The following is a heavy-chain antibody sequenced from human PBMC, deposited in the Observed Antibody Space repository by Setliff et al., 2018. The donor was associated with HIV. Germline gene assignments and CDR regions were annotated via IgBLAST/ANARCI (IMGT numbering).Heavy chain of an antibody. V-gene: IGHV1-18*04. D-gene: IGHD3-10*01. CDR1: GYTFTTYG. J-gene: IGHJ6*02. CDR3: SSSGVPPYYYYGMDV. CDR2: INSYNGNT. Sequence: GASVKVSCKASGYTFTTYGVNWVRQAPGQGLEWMGWINSYNGNTKFAQKFQGRGTMTTDTSTTTAFMELRSLKADDTGIYYCSSSGVPPYYYYGMDVWSQGTTVTVSS.